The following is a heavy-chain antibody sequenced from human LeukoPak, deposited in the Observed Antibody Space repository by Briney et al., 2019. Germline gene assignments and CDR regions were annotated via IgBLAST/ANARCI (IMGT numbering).Heavy chain of an antibody. CDR1: GGSISSSSYY. CDR2: IYYSGST. Sequence: SETLSLTCTVSGGSISSSSYYWGWIRQPPGKGLEWIGSIYYSGSTYYNPSLESRVTISVDTSKNQFSLKLSSVTAADTAVYYCARHRIAARPGWFDPWGQGTLVTVSS. CDR3: ARHRIAARPGWFDP. D-gene: IGHD6-6*01. J-gene: IGHJ5*02. V-gene: IGHV4-39*01.